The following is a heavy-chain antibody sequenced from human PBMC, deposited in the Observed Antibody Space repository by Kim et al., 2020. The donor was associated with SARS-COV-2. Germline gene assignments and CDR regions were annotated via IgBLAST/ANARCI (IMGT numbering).Heavy chain of an antibody. J-gene: IGHJ4*02. CDR3: AADPDYNGFSYFDD. Sequence: GGSLRLSCAASGFTFSSYWMHWVRQVPGKGLVWVSRISGDGRSTTYADSVKGRFTISRDNAKNTLYLQINSLRAEDTAVYHCAADPDYNGFSYFDDWGQGTLVTVSS. V-gene: IGHV3-74*01. CDR1: GFTFSSYW. D-gene: IGHD3-10*01. CDR2: ISGDGRST.